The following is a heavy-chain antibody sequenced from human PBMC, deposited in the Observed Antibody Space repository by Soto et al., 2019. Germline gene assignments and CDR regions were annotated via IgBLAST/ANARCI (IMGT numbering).Heavy chain of an antibody. CDR2: IWYDGSNK. J-gene: IGHJ3*02. V-gene: IGHV3-33*01. D-gene: IGHD2-21*01. Sequence: QVQLVESGGGVVQPGRSLRLSCAASGFTFSTYGMHWVRQAPGKGLEWVAVIWYDGSNKYYADSVKGRFTISRDNPKNTLFLQMNSLRAEDTAVYYCARGVSGAFDIWGQGTMVTVSS. CDR3: ARGVSGAFDI. CDR1: GFTFSTYG.